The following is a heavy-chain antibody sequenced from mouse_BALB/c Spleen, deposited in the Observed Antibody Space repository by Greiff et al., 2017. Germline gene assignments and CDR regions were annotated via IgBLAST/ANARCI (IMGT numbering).Heavy chain of an antibody. J-gene: IGHJ3*01. D-gene: IGHD4-1*01. Sequence: EVNVVESGGGLVQPGGSLRLSCATSGFTFSDFYMEWVRQPPGKRLEWIAASRNKANDYTTEYSASVKGRFIVSRDTSQSILYLQMNALRAEDTAIYYCARDANWDRGFAYWGQGTLVTVSA. CDR1: GFTFSDFY. CDR3: ARDANWDRGFAY. V-gene: IGHV7-1*02. CDR2: SRNKANDYTT.